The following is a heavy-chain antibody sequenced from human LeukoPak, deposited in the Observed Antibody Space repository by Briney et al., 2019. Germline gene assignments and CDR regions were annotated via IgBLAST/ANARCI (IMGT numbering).Heavy chain of an antibody. D-gene: IGHD5-12*01. CDR3: AKRPKRGYSGYDYDY. Sequence: GGSLRLSCAASGFTFSSYAMSWVRQAPGKGLEWVSAISGSGGSTYYADSVKGRFTISGDNSKNTLYLQMNSLRAEDTAVYYCAKRPKRGYSGYDYDYWGQGTLVTVSS. V-gene: IGHV3-23*01. CDR2: ISGSGGST. J-gene: IGHJ4*02. CDR1: GFTFSSYA.